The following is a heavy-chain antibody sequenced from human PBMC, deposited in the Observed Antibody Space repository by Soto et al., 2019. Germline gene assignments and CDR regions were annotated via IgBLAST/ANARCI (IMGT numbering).Heavy chain of an antibody. Sequence: SETLSLTCTVSGASFSSAGYYWSWIRQHPGKGLEWIGYIYYSGSTYYNPSLNSLVTISVDSSKNQFSRKLSSVTAADTAVYYCARLWGTAMVNYYYCIDVWGQGTTVTVSS. CDR3: ARLWGTAMVNYYYCIDV. D-gene: IGHD5-18*01. J-gene: IGHJ6*02. CDR1: GASFSSAGYY. V-gene: IGHV4-31*01. CDR2: IYYSGST.